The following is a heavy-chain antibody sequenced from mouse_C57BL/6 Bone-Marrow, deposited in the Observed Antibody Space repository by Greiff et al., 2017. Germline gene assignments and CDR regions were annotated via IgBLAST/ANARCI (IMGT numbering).Heavy chain of an antibody. Sequence: VHLVESGAELVRPGTSVKVSCKASGYAFTNYLIEWVKQRPGQGLEWIGVINPGSGGTNNNEKFKGKGTLTADKSSSTAYMQLSSLTSEDSAVYFCARSTGYYGSSPWFAYWGQGTLVTVSA. J-gene: IGHJ3*01. CDR2: INPGSGGT. CDR1: GYAFTNYL. V-gene: IGHV1-54*01. D-gene: IGHD1-1*01. CDR3: ARSTGYYGSSPWFAY.